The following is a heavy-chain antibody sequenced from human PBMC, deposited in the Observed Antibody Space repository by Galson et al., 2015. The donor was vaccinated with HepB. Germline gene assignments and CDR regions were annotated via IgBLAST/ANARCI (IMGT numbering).Heavy chain of an antibody. J-gene: IGHJ4*02. D-gene: IGHD6-19*01. Sequence: SVKVSCKASGYTFTGYYMHWVRQAPGQGLEWMGWINPNSGGTNYAQKFQGRVTMTRDTSISTAYMELSRLRSDDTAVYYCARPEPATGYRLVFSYWGQGTLVTVSS. CDR2: INPNSGGT. CDR3: ARPEPATGYRLVFSY. V-gene: IGHV1-2*02. CDR1: GYTFTGYY.